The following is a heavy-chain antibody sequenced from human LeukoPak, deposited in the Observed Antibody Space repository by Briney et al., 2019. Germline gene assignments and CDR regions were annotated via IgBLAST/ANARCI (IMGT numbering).Heavy chain of an antibody. CDR1: GFIFRDYA. CDR2: ISGSGVST. D-gene: IGHD1-7*01. Sequence: GGSLRLSCVASGFIFRDYAMSWVRQAPGKGLEWVSAISGSGVSTYYADSVKGRFTVSRDNSKNTLYLQMSSLRAEDTAVYYCAKDERNWNYNLASQTYDWGQGTLVTVSS. J-gene: IGHJ4*02. CDR3: AKDERNWNYNLASQTYD. V-gene: IGHV3-23*01.